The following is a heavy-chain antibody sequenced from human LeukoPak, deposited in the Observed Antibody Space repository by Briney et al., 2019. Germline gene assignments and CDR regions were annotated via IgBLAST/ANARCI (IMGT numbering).Heavy chain of an antibody. J-gene: IGHJ3*01. Sequence: SVKVSCTTSGGTFTSYCISWVRQSPGQGLEWMGGSIPIFGTPRYSQKFQGRVTITADESTSTAYMELGSLMSEDTAIYYCARDKSEYSWDVGAFDLWGQGTIVTVSS. D-gene: IGHD1-1*01. CDR1: GGTFTSYC. CDR2: SIPIFGTP. CDR3: ARDKSEYSWDVGAFDL. V-gene: IGHV1-69*13.